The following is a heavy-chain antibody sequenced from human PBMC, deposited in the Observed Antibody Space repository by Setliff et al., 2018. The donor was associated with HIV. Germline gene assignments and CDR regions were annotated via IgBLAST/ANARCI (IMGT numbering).Heavy chain of an antibody. Sequence: LRLSCAASGFTFSSYAMSWVRQTPEKGLEWVSIITSGGSTYYADSVKGRFTISRDKSKNTVYLQMYSLRAEDTALYYCAKDRVGYCSSISCPGGFDYWGQGTLVTVPQ. CDR1: GFTFSSYA. J-gene: IGHJ4*02. V-gene: IGHV3-23*01. CDR2: ITSGGST. CDR3: AKDRVGYCSSISCPGGFDY. D-gene: IGHD2-2*03.